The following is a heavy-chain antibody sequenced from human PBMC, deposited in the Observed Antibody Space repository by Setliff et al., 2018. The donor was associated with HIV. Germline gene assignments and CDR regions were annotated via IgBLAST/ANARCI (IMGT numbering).Heavy chain of an antibody. Sequence: SETLSLTCTVSGGSISSYYWSWIRQPPGKGLEWIGYIYYSGSTSYNPSLKSRVTISLGTSKNQFSLRLSSVTAADTAVYYCARHLYYYDNNGYLQPYYYMDVWGKGTTVTVSS. D-gene: IGHD3-22*01. CDR1: GGSISSYY. CDR2: IYYSGST. V-gene: IGHV4-59*08. J-gene: IGHJ6*03. CDR3: ARHLYYYDNNGYLQPYYYMDV.